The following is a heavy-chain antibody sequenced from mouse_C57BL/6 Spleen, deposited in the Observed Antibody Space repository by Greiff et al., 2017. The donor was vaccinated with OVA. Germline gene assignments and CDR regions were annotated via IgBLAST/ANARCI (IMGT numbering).Heavy chain of an antibody. CDR2: IYPGDGDT. CDR3: AREGDYYGSSYDYAMDY. D-gene: IGHD1-1*01. CDR1: GYAFSSSW. V-gene: IGHV1-82*01. J-gene: IGHJ4*01. Sequence: VQLQQSGPELVKPGASVKISCKASGYAFSSSWMNWVKQRPGQGLEWIGRIYPGDGDTNYNGKFKGKATLTADKSSSTAYMQLSSLTSEDSAVYFCAREGDYYGSSYDYAMDYWGQGTSVTVSS.